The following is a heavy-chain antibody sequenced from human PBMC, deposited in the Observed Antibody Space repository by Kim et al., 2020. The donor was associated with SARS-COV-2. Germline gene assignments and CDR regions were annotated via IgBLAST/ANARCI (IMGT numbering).Heavy chain of an antibody. D-gene: IGHD2-8*01. CDR2: ISYDGSNK. V-gene: IGHV3-30*18. CDR3: AKDLFGKWSLGGMDV. Sequence: GGSLRLSCAASGFTFSSYGMHWVRQAPGKGLEWVAVISYDGSNKYYADSVKGRFTISRDNSKNTLYLQMNSLRAEDTAVYYCAKDLFGKWSLGGMDVWGQGTTVTVSS. J-gene: IGHJ6*02. CDR1: GFTFSSYG.